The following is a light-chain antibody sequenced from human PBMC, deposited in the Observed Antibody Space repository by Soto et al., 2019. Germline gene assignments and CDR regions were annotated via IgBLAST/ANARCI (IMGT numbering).Light chain of an antibody. V-gene: IGKV3-11*01. CDR3: QQHSHWPPWT. Sequence: EIVMTQSPATLSVSPGERATLSCRASQSVSSNLAWYQQKPGQAPRLLIYGASNRATGIPARFSGSGSGTDFTLTISDLEPEDFAVYYCQQHSHWPPWTFGQGTRVEIQ. J-gene: IGKJ1*01. CDR1: QSVSSN. CDR2: GAS.